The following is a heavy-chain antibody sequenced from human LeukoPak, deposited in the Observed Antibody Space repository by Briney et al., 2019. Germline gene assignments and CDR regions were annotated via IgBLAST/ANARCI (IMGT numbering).Heavy chain of an antibody. CDR2: IYYTGST. D-gene: IGHD6-6*01. J-gene: IGHJ4*02. Sequence: SETLSLTCTLSGGSISSRYWSWIRQPPGKGLEWIGSIYYTGSTNYNPSLMSRVTMFVDMSKNQFSLRLSSVTAADTAVYYCARHRAYSSSSPFDYWGQGTLVTVSS. V-gene: IGHV4-59*08. CDR3: ARHRAYSSSSPFDY. CDR1: GGSISSRY.